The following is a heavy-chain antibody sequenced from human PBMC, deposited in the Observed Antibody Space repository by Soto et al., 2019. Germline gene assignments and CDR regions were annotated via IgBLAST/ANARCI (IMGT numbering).Heavy chain of an antibody. V-gene: IGHV4-31*03. Sequence: QVQLQESGPGLVKPSQTLSLTCTVSGGSISSGGYYWSWIRQHPGKGLEWIGYIYYSGSTYYNPSLKSRVTVSVDTSKTQFSLKLSSVTAADTAVYYFARDCSSTSFYKRRAFAICGQGTMVTVSS. D-gene: IGHD2-2*02. CDR3: ARDCSSTSFYKRRAFAI. CDR2: IYYSGST. J-gene: IGHJ3*02. CDR1: GGSISSGGYY.